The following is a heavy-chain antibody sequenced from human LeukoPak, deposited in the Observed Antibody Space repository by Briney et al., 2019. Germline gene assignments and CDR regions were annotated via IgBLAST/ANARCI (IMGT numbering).Heavy chain of an antibody. D-gene: IGHD3-10*01. Sequence: PGGSLRLSCAASGFTFSSHAMSWVRQAPGKGLEWVLSFSGSGGSTYYADSVEGRFTISRDNSKSTVYLQMNSFRAEDTAVYYCAKVYFGPDYYIDVWGKGTTVTVSS. CDR2: FSGSGGST. V-gene: IGHV3-23*01. J-gene: IGHJ6*03. CDR1: GFTFSSHA. CDR3: AKVYFGPDYYIDV.